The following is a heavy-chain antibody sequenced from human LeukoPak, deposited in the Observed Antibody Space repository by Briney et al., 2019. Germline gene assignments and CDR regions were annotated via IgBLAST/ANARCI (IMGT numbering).Heavy chain of an antibody. CDR3: AKDLDILTGLYYYYAMDV. Sequence: PGRSLRLSCAASGFTFSSYAMHWVRQAPGKGLEWVSTISGSGGNTYYADSVKGRFTISRDNSKNTLYLQMNSLRAEDTAVYYCAKDLDILTGLYYYYAMDVWGQGTTVTVSS. D-gene: IGHD3-9*01. CDR1: GFTFSSYA. J-gene: IGHJ6*02. CDR2: ISGSGGNT. V-gene: IGHV3-23*01.